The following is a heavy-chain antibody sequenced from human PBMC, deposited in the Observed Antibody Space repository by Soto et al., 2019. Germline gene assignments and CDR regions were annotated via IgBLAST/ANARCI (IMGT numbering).Heavy chain of an antibody. CDR3: ARGAHYYNGMDV. CDR1: GDSVSSSIAS. V-gene: IGHV6-1*01. Sequence: SQTLSLTCVISGDSVSSSIASWNWIRQSPSRGLEWLGRTYYRSKWYNEYVVPVKSRMTINPDTSKNQFSLQLNSVTPEDTAVYYCARGAHYYNGMDVWGQGTTVTVSS. J-gene: IGHJ6*02. CDR2: TYYRSKWYN.